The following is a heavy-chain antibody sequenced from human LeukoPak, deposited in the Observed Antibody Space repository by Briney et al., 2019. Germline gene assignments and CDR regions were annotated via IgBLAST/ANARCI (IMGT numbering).Heavy chain of an antibody. CDR3: ARPGGYDYHIDH. Sequence: SETLSLTCSVSGVSISSYYWSWVRQTAGKGLAWIGRIYISGTTNYNPSLNSRVTMSIDTSKNQFSLKLTSVTAADTGVYYCARPGGYDYHIDHWGQGTQVTVSS. D-gene: IGHD5-12*01. CDR1: GVSISSYY. CDR2: IYISGTT. V-gene: IGHV4-4*07. J-gene: IGHJ4*02.